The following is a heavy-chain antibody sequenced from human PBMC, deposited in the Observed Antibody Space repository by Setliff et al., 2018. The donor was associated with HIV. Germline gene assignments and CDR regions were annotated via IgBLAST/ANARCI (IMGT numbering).Heavy chain of an antibody. Sequence: ASVKVSCKASGYTFTSYAVNWVRQAPGQGLEWVGWIHTNTGDPTYAQGFTGRFVFSFDTSVSTAYLQISGLEAEDTAVYYCTRPGGNYDFDYWGQGTLVTVSS. CDR3: TRPGGNYDFDY. J-gene: IGHJ4*02. CDR2: IHTNTGDP. D-gene: IGHD3-16*01. CDR1: GYTFTSYA. V-gene: IGHV7-4-1*02.